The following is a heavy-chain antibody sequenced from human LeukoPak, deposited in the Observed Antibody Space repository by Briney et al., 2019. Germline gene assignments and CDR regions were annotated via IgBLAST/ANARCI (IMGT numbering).Heavy chain of an antibody. V-gene: IGHV1-18*01. Sequence: GASVKVSCKASGYTFTSYGISWVRQAPGQGLEWMGWISAYNGNTNYAQKLQGRVTMTTDTSTSTAYMELRSLRSDDTAVYYCARYHGVIPTPTPGKWFDPWGQGTLVTVSS. CDR2: ISAYNGNT. J-gene: IGHJ5*02. D-gene: IGHD2-2*02. CDR1: GYTFTSYG. CDR3: ARYHGVIPTPTPGKWFDP.